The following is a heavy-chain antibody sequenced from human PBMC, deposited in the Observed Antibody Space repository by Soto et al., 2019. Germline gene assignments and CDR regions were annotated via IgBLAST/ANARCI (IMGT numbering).Heavy chain of an antibody. CDR2: IIPIFGTA. Sequence: SVKVSCKASGGTFSSYAVSWVRQATGQGLEWMGGIIPIFGTANYAQKFQGRVTITADESTSTAYMELSSLRSEDTAVYYCARVGYDSSGRYYFDYWGQGTLVTVSS. V-gene: IGHV1-69*13. CDR1: GGTFSSYA. CDR3: ARVGYDSSGRYYFDY. J-gene: IGHJ4*02. D-gene: IGHD3-22*01.